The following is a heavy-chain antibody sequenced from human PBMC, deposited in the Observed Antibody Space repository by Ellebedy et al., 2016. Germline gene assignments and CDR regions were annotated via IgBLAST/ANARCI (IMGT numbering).Heavy chain of an antibody. CDR3: AKLGRTVITAIDS. Sequence: GGSLRLSCAVSGFTVSSNYMSWVRQAPGKGLEWVSVIYSGGTTLYADSVKGRFTISRDNSKNTLYLQMNSLRAEDTAIYYCAKLGRTVITAIDSWGQGALVTVSS. V-gene: IGHV3-53*01. CDR2: IYSGGTT. J-gene: IGHJ4*02. CDR1: GFTVSSNY. D-gene: IGHD4-17*01.